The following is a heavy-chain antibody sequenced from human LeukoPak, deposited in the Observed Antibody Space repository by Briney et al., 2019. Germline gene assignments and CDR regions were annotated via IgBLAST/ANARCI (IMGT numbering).Heavy chain of an antibody. V-gene: IGHV3-15*01. Sequence: PGGSLRLSCAASGFTFSNAWMSWVRQAPGKGLEWVGRIKSKTDGGTTDHAAPVKGRFTISRDDSKNTLYLQMNSLKTEDTAVYYCTTDRPVDTAMVVYYYGMDVWGQGTTVTVSS. CDR1: GFTFSNAW. CDR2: IKSKTDGGTT. J-gene: IGHJ6*02. D-gene: IGHD5-18*01. CDR3: TTDRPVDTAMVVYYYGMDV.